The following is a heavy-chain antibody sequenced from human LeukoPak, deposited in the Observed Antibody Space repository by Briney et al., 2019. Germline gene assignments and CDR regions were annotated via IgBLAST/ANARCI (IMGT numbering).Heavy chain of an antibody. J-gene: IGHJ1*01. CDR1: GGSFSTYD. Sequence: SETLSPTRTVSGGSFSTYDWSWIRQPPGKGLEWIGYVYYSGNTNYNPSLKSRVTLSVDTSKNQFSLKLSSVTAADTAIYFCTRESGAFSPFCFWGERPLVTVSS. D-gene: IGHD1-26*01. CDR2: VYYSGNT. V-gene: IGHV4-59*01. CDR3: TRESGAFSPFCF.